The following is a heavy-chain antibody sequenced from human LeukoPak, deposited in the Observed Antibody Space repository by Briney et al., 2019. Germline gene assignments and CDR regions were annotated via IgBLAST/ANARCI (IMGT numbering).Heavy chain of an antibody. CDR3: ARSETLYSSSSIYYYYGMDV. V-gene: IGHV3-66*02. Sequence: GSLRLSCAASGFTVSSNYMSWVRQSPGKGLEWVSVIYSGGNTYYADSVKGRFTISRDNSKNTLFLQMNSLKAEDTAVYYCARSETLYSSSSIYYYYGMDVWGQGTTVTVSS. CDR1: GFTVSSNY. J-gene: IGHJ6*02. CDR2: IYSGGNT. D-gene: IGHD6-6*01.